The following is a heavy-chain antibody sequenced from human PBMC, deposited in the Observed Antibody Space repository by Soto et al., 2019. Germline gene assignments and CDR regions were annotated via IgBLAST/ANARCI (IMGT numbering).Heavy chain of an antibody. CDR1: GFTFSSYG. CDR2: IWYDGSNK. Sequence: GGSLRLSCAASGFTFSSYGMHWVRQAPGKGLEWVAVIWYDGSNKYYADSVKGRFTISRDNSKNTLYLQMNSLSAEDTAVYYCARDLGPNYYGMDVWGQGTTVTVSS. V-gene: IGHV3-33*01. CDR3: ARDLGPNYYGMDV. J-gene: IGHJ6*02.